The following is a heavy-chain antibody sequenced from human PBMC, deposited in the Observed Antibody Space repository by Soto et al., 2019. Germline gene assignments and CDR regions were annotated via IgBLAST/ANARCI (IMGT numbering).Heavy chain of an antibody. CDR1: RYTFTSYY. CDR2: INPSGGST. V-gene: IGHV1-46*03. J-gene: IGHJ3*02. CDR3: ARGLRYCSGGSCQTRLIGAFDI. Sequence: GASVKVSCKASRYTFTSYYMHWVRQAPGQGLEWMGIINPSGGSTSYAQKFQGRVTMTRDTSTSTVYMELSSLRSEDTAVYYCARGLRYCSGGSCQTRLIGAFDIWGQGTMVTVSS. D-gene: IGHD2-15*01.